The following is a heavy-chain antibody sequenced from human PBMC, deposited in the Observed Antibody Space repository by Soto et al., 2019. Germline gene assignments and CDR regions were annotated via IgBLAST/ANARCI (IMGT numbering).Heavy chain of an antibody. CDR2: TIPMFGTA. CDR1: GGTFSRYA. D-gene: IGHD1-26*01. CDR3: ARDLELLDY. J-gene: IGHJ4*02. Sequence: QVQLVQSGAEVKKPGSSVKVSCKASGGTFSRYAISWVRQAPGQGLEWMGGTIPMFGTANYAQKFQGRVSIIADESTTTAYMELNSLRSEDTAVYYCARDLELLDYWGQGTLVTVSS. V-gene: IGHV1-69*01.